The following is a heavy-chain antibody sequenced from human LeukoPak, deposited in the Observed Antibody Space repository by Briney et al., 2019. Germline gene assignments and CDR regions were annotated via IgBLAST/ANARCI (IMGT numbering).Heavy chain of an antibody. Sequence: SETLSLTCTVSGGSISSGGYYWSWIRQHPGKGLEWIGYIYYSGSTYYNPSLKSRVTISVDTSKNQFSLKLSSVTAADTAVYYCARLRSSLAAAPLTTNYYYGMDVWGQGTTVTVSS. CDR3: ARLRSSLAAAPLTTNYYYGMDV. CDR1: GGSISSGGYY. CDR2: IYYSGST. V-gene: IGHV4-31*03. J-gene: IGHJ6*02. D-gene: IGHD6-13*01.